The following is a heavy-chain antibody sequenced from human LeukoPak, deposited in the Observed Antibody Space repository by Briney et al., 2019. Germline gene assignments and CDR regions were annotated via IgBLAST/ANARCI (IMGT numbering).Heavy chain of an antibody. D-gene: IGHD3-10*01. CDR2: ISGIGGST. V-gene: IGHV3-23*01. Sequence: GGSLRLSCAASGFTFSSYAMSWVRQAPGKGLEWVSAISGIGGSTYYADSVKGRFTISRDNSKNTLYLQMNSLRAEDTAVYYCAKDLQTMVRGVIAYIFDYWGQGTLVTVSS. CDR3: AKDLQTMVRGVIAYIFDY. J-gene: IGHJ4*02. CDR1: GFTFSSYA.